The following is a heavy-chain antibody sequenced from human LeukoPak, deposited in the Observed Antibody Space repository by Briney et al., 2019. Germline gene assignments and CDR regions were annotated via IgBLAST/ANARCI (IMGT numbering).Heavy chain of an antibody. CDR2: TYYRSKWYN. CDR1: GDSVSSNSAA. V-gene: IGHV6-1*01. J-gene: IGHJ6*04. CDR3: ARGLWFGELPPSGMDV. Sequence: SQTLSLTCAISGDSVSSNSAAWNWIRQSPSRGLEWLGRTYYRSKWYNDYAVSVKSRITINPDTPKNQFSLQLNSVTPEDTAVYYCARGLWFGELPPSGMDVWGKGTTVTVSS. D-gene: IGHD3-10*01.